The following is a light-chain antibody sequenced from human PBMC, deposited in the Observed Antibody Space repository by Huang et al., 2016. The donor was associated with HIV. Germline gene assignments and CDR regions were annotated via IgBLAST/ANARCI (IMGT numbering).Light chain of an antibody. Sequence: EIVMTQSPATLSVSPGERATLSCRASQSIGTNLGWYQQKRGQAPRLLIYGAFTRATGIPARCSGSGSGTEFTLTISSLQSEDFAIYYCQQYNDWRTFGQGTKVETK. J-gene: IGKJ1*01. CDR1: QSIGTN. V-gene: IGKV3-15*01. CDR2: GAF. CDR3: QQYNDWRT.